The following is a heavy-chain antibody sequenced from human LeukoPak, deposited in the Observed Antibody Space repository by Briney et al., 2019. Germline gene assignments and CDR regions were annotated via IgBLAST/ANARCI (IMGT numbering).Heavy chain of an antibody. Sequence: ASVKVSCKASGYTFTGYYMHWVRQAPGQGLEWMGWINPNSGGTDYAQKFQGRVTMTRDTSISTAYMELSRLRSDDTAVYYCARARITMVRGVISVWFDPWGQGTLVTVSS. CDR1: GYTFTGYY. V-gene: IGHV1-2*02. CDR3: ARARITMVRGVISVWFDP. CDR2: INPNSGGT. D-gene: IGHD3-10*01. J-gene: IGHJ5*02.